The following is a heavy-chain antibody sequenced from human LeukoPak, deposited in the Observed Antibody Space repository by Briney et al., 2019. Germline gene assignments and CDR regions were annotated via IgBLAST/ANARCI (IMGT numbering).Heavy chain of an antibody. CDR2: ISGSGGST. V-gene: IGHV3-23*01. Sequence: GGSLRLSCAASGFTFSSYAMSWVRQAPGKGLEWVSAISGSGGSTYYADSVKGRFTISRDNSKNTMYMQMNRVRAEDTAVYYCAKDQGDIVGYFFYFLIGLLGKGTTVTVSS. CDR3: AKDQGDIVGYFFYFLIGL. CDR1: GFTFSSYA. D-gene: IGHD2-15*01. J-gene: IGHJ6*03.